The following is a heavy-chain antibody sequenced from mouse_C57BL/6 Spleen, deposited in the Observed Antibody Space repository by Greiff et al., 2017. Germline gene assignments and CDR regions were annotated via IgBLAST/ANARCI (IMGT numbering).Heavy chain of an antibody. CDR1: GYAFSSSW. CDR3: ARGADSSGYDY. D-gene: IGHD3-2*02. V-gene: IGHV1-82*01. J-gene: IGHJ2*01. CDR2: IYPGDGDT. Sequence: VQLQQSGPELVKPGASEKISCKASGYAFSSSWMNWVKQRPGKGLEWIGRIYPGDGDTNYNGKFKGKATLTADKSSSTAYMQLSSLTSEDSAVYFCARGADSSGYDYWGQGTTLTVSS.